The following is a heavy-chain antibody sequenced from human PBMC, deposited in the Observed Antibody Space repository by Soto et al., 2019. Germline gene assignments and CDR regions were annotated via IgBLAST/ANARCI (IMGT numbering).Heavy chain of an antibody. Sequence: GGSLRLSCAASGFTVSSNYMSWVRQAPGKGLEWVSVIYSGGSTYYADSVKGRFTISRHNSKNTLYLQMNSLRAEDTAVYYCARVCGAYLYYRVDLCGQGTTVTV. J-gene: IGHJ6*02. V-gene: IGHV3-53*04. CDR2: IYSGGST. D-gene: IGHD1-26*01. CDR1: GFTVSSNY. CDR3: ARVCGAYLYYRVDL.